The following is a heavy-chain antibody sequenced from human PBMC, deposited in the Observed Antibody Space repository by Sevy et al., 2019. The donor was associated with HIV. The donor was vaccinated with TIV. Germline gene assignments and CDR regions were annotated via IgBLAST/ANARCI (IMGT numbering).Heavy chain of an antibody. CDR1: GFTFSSYE. D-gene: IGHD4-17*01. CDR2: ISNSGSNI. CDR3: ARDLPPSATTVAHFDY. Sequence: GGSLRLSCTASGFTFSSYEMNWVRQAPGKGLEWVSYISNSGSNIYYSDSVKGRFTISRDNAKNSLYLQMNSLRAEEKAVYYCARDLPPSATTVAHFDYWGRGTLVTVSS. J-gene: IGHJ4*02. V-gene: IGHV3-48*03.